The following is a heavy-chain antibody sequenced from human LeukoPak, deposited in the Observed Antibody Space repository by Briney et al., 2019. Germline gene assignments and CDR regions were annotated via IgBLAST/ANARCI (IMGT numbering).Heavy chain of an antibody. V-gene: IGHV4-59*01. CDR1: GGSISSYY. CDR2: MYYSGST. Sequence: PSETLSLTCTVSGGSISSYYWSWIRQPPGKGLEWIGYMYYSGSTTYNPSLKSRVTISVDTSKNQFSLKLNSVTAADTAVYYCARMVYNRASFDYWGQGTLVTVSS. CDR3: ARMVYNRASFDY. J-gene: IGHJ4*02. D-gene: IGHD2-8*01.